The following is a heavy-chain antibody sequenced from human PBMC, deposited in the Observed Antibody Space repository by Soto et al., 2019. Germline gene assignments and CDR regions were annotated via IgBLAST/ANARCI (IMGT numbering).Heavy chain of an antibody. CDR2: IKQDGSEK. V-gene: IGHV3-7*01. J-gene: IGHJ4*02. Sequence: PGGSLRLSCAASGFTFSSYWMSWVRQAPGKGLEWVANIKQDGSEKYYGDSVKGRITISRDNAKSSLYLQMNSLRAEDTAVYYCASAKWLQLAFDYWGQGTQVTVS. CDR1: GFTFSSYW. D-gene: IGHD5-12*01. CDR3: ASAKWLQLAFDY.